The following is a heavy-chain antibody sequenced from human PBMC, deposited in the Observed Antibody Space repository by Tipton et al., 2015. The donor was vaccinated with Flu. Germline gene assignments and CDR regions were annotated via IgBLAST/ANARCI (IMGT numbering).Heavy chain of an antibody. CDR2: MYYSGTT. J-gene: IGHJ4*02. Sequence: LRLSCSVSGGSVRSDFYYWSWIRQPPGKAPEWVGYMYYSGTTNYNPSLKSRVSISIDGSKSQLSLRLRSVTAADTAVYYRARDRSLVPGAMVDWGQGTLVTVSS. CDR1: GGSVRSDFYY. V-gene: IGHV4-61*01. CDR3: ARDRSLVPGAMVD. D-gene: IGHD5-18*01.